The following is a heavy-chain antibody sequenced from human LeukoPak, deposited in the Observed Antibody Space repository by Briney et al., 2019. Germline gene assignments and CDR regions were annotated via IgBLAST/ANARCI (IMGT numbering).Heavy chain of an antibody. CDR3: ARANFLYCSSTTCLFDY. D-gene: IGHD2-2*01. Sequence: ASVNVSCKASGYTFTDYYLHWVRQAPGQGFDWMGWINPNSGDTNYAQKFQGRVTMTRDTSISTAHMEMSRLRSDDTAVYYCARANFLYCSSTTCLFDYWGQGTLVTVSS. CDR1: GYTFTDYY. J-gene: IGHJ4*02. CDR2: INPNSGDT. V-gene: IGHV1-2*02.